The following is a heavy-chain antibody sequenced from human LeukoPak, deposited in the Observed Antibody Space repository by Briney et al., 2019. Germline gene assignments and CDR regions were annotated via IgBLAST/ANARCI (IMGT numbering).Heavy chain of an antibody. V-gene: IGHV3-23*01. D-gene: IGHD3-3*01. J-gene: IGHJ5*02. CDR2: ISGSGGST. CDR3: ARSRWEVIILSNWFDP. CDR1: GFTFSSYA. Sequence: PGGSLRLSCAASGFTFSSYAMSWVRQAPGKGLEWVSAISGSGGSTYYADSVKGRFTISRDNSKNTLYLQMNSLRAEDTAAYYCARSRWEVIILSNWFDPWGQGTLVTVSS.